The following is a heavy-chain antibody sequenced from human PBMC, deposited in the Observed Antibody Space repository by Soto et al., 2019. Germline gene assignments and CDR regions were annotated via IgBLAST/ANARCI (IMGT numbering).Heavy chain of an antibody. Sequence: SQTLSLTCAISGDSVSSNSAAWNWIRQSPSRGLEWLGRTYYRSKWYNDYAVSVKSRITINPDTSKNQFSLQLNSVTPEDTAVYYCARPLGYCSSTSCYARGMDVWDQGTTVTVS. J-gene: IGHJ6*02. CDR2: TYYRSKWYN. CDR3: ARPLGYCSSTSCYARGMDV. D-gene: IGHD2-2*01. CDR1: GDSVSSNSAA. V-gene: IGHV6-1*01.